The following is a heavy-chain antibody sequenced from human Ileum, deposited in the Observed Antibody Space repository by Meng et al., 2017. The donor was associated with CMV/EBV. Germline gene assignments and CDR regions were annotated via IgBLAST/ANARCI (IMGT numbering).Heavy chain of an antibody. Sequence: GESLKISCAASGFTFSSYAMHGVRQAPGKGLEWVAVISYDGSNKYYADSVKGRFTISRDNSKNTLYLQMNSLRAEDTAVYYCARDRITIFGGGFDIWGQGTMVTVSS. J-gene: IGHJ3*02. D-gene: IGHD3-3*01. CDR2: ISYDGSNK. CDR1: GFTFSSYA. V-gene: IGHV3-30-3*01. CDR3: ARDRITIFGGGFDI.